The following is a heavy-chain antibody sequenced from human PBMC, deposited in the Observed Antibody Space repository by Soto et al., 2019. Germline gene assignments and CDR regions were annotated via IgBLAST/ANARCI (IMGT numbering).Heavy chain of an antibody. Sequence: SETLSLTCSVSGDSISNLDYFWAWIRQPPGQALEYIGYIYKSATTYYNPSFESRVAISVDTSKSQFSLNVTSVTAADTAVYFCARGRYCLTGRCFPNWFDAWGQGALVTVS. CDR3: ARGRYCLTGRCFPNWFDA. V-gene: IGHV4-30-4*01. D-gene: IGHD7-27*01. CDR1: GDSISNLDYF. CDR2: IYKSATT. J-gene: IGHJ5*02.